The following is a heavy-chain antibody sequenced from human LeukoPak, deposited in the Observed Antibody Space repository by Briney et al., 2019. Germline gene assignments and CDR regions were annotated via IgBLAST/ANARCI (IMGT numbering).Heavy chain of an antibody. CDR3: ASLWELSVDN. D-gene: IGHD1-26*01. CDR2: IKQDGSEK. J-gene: IGHJ4*02. CDR1: RLPFSSYW. Sequence: GGSLRLSCVASRLPFSSYWMNWVRQTPGKGLEWVANIKQDGSEKLYVDSVKGRFTISRDNAKNSLFLQMNSLRVEDTAVYYCASLWELSVDNWGQGTLVTVSS. V-gene: IGHV3-7*01.